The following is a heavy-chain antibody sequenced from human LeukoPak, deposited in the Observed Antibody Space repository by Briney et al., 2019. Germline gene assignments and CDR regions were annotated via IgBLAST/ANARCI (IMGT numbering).Heavy chain of an antibody. CDR2: ISWSGTTT. CDR1: GFRFDDYG. Sequence: GGSRRLSCVVSGFRFDDYGMHWVRQAPGKGLEWFSGISWSGTTTGYADSVKGRFTISRDSAKNSLYLQMDSLRVEDTALYYCAKDESTGGFAPGYFYGMGVWGQGTTVTVSS. D-gene: IGHD3-16*01. J-gene: IGHJ6*02. V-gene: IGHV3-9*01. CDR3: AKDESTGGFAPGYFYGMGV.